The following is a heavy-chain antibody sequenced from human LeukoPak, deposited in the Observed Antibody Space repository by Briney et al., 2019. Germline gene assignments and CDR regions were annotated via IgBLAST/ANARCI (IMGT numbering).Heavy chain of an antibody. D-gene: IGHD2-15*01. J-gene: IGHJ4*02. CDR1: GFSFRNYW. CDR3: ARDQTPFY. CDR2: IKQDGSEK. V-gene: IGHV3-7*01. Sequence: QPGGCLRLSCAAAGFSFRNYWMSWVRHAPGRGLEWVANIKQDGSEKYYVDSVKGRFTISRDTAKNSLYLQMNSLRDEDTAVYYCARDQTPFYWGQGSLVTVSS.